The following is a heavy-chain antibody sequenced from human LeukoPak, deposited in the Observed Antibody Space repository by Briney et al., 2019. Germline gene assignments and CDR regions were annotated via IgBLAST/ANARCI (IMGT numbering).Heavy chain of an antibody. CDR1: GFTFSSYG. J-gene: IGHJ4*02. D-gene: IGHD5-18*01. Sequence: GGSLRLSCAASGFTFSSYGMQWVRQAPGKGLEWVAVISHDGTVQHYADSVKGRFTISRDDSDNTLYLQMNSLRDEDTAMYYCVKEGTAMASSYFDYWGQGTLITVSS. V-gene: IGHV3-30*18. CDR2: ISHDGTVQ. CDR3: VKEGTAMASSYFDY.